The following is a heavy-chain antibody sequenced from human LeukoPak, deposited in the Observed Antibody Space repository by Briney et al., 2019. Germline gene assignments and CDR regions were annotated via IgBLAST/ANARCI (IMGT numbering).Heavy chain of an antibody. V-gene: IGHV1-24*01. CDR3: ARDRVGSYGPSHYYYYGMDV. CDR2: FDPEDGET. J-gene: IGHJ6*02. CDR1: GYTLTELS. Sequence: ASVKVSCKVSGYTLTELSMHWVRQAPGKGLEWMGGFDPEDGETIYAQKFQGRVTITRDTSASTAYMELSSLRSEDTAVYYCARDRVGSYGPSHYYYYGMDVWGQGTTVTVSS. D-gene: IGHD5-18*01.